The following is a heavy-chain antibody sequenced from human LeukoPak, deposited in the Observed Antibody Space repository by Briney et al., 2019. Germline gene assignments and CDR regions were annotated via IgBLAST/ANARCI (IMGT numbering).Heavy chain of an antibody. Sequence: SETLSLTCTVPGGSISSYFWSWIRQPPGKGLEWIGYIYYSGSTNYNPSLKSRVTISVDRSKNQFSLKPSSVTAADTAVYYCAREPFADYGGNPGGWFDPWGQGTLVTVSS. D-gene: IGHD4-23*01. J-gene: IGHJ5*02. CDR1: GGSISSYF. CDR2: IYYSGST. CDR3: AREPFADYGGNPGGWFDP. V-gene: IGHV4-59*12.